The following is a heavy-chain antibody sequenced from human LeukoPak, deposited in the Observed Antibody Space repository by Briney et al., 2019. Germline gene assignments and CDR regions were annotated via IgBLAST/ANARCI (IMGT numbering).Heavy chain of an antibody. D-gene: IGHD3-22*01. V-gene: IGHV3-43*01. J-gene: IGHJ4*02. CDR3: AKDIGDSVGYNYFDS. CDR1: GFTFDDYT. CDR2: ISRHGSTT. Sequence: GGSLRLSCAASGFTFDDYTMHWVRQAPGKGLEWVSLISRHGSTTKYADSVKGRFTISRDNLKNSLSRQMNSLGPEDTALYYCAKDIGDSVGYNYFDSWGQGTLVTVSS.